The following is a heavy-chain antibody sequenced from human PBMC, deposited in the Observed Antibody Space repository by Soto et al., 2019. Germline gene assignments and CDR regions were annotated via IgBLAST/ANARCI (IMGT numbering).Heavy chain of an antibody. CDR3: AKDRNYPRDQFHY. J-gene: IGHJ4*02. Sequence: GGSLRLSCSASGFTFSTYALSWVRQAPGKGLEWVSAISANGQGIYYADSVRGRFTISRDNSKNTIFLHMDSLRAEDTAVYYCAKDRNYPRDQFHYWGQGTLVTVSS. CDR2: ISANGQGI. CDR1: GFTFSTYA. V-gene: IGHV3-23*01. D-gene: IGHD1-7*01.